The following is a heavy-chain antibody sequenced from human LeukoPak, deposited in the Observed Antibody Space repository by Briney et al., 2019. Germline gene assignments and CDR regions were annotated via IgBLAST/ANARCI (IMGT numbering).Heavy chain of an antibody. J-gene: IGHJ4*02. D-gene: IGHD3-3*02. CDR3: AKDHFLG. CDR2: TSGSGGGT. Sequence: GGSLRLSCAVSGFTFNNNAMSWVRQAPGKGLEWDSTTSGSGGGTYYADSVKGRFTISRDNSKNTVYLQMNSLRAEDTAVYYCAKDHFLGWGQGTLVTVSS. V-gene: IGHV3-23*01. CDR1: GFTFNNNA.